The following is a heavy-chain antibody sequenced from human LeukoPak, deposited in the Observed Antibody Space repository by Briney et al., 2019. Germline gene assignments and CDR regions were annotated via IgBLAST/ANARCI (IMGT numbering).Heavy chain of an antibody. Sequence: GSLRLSCSASGFTFSSYAMHWVRQAPGKGLEYFSAISSNGGSTYYADSVKGRFTISRDNSKNTLYLQMSSLRAEDTAVYYCVKDRGYSYGEGGYWGQGTLVTVSS. CDR3: VKDRGYSYGEGGY. J-gene: IGHJ4*02. CDR1: GFTFSSYA. D-gene: IGHD5-18*01. CDR2: ISSNGGST. V-gene: IGHV3-64D*06.